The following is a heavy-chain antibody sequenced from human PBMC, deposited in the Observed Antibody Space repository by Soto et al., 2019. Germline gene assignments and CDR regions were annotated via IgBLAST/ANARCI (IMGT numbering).Heavy chain of an antibody. V-gene: IGHV1-18*01. D-gene: IGHD3-3*01. J-gene: IGHJ4*02. CDR1: GYTFTSYG. CDR3: ARGVMYYDFWSGYYEHFDY. Sequence: QVQLVQSGAEVKKPGASVKVSCKASGYTFTSYGISWVRQAPGQGLEWMGWISAYNGNTNYAQKLQGRVSMTTDTSTSTAYMELRSLRSDDTAVYYCARGVMYYDFWSGYYEHFDYWGQGTLVTVSS. CDR2: ISAYNGNT.